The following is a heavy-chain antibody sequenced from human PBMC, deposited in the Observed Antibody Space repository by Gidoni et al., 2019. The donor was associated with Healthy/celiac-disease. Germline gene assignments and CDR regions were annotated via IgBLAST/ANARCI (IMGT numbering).Heavy chain of an antibody. V-gene: IGHV1-69*01. Sequence: QVQLVQSGAEVKKPGSSVKVSCKASEGTFSSYASSWVRQAPGQGLEWMGGISPIFGTANYAQKFQGRVTITADESTSTAYMELSSLRSEDTAVYYCARGKWRAMIVVDVFDYWGQGTLVTVSS. D-gene: IGHD3-22*01. CDR2: ISPIFGTA. CDR1: EGTFSSYA. J-gene: IGHJ4*02. CDR3: ARGKWRAMIVVDVFDY.